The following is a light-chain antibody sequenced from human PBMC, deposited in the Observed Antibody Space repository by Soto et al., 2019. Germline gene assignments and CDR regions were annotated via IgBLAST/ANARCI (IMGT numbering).Light chain of an antibody. CDR2: DVS. CDR3: CSHAGSYTFV. CDR1: SSDVGGYNY. V-gene: IGLV2-11*01. Sequence: QSALTQPRSVSGSPGQSVAISCTGTSSDVGGYNYVSWYQQHPGKAPKVMIYDVSKRPSEVPDRFSGSKSGNTASLTISGLQAEDEADYYCCSHAGSYTFVFGTGTKLTVL. J-gene: IGLJ1*01.